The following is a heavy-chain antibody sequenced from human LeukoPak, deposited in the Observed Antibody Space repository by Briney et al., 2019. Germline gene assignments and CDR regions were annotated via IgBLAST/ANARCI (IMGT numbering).Heavy chain of an antibody. D-gene: IGHD3-16*01. V-gene: IGHV4-38-2*01. J-gene: IGHJ3*02. CDR1: GYSIRNGYS. CDR3: ARFDYVWETHGMDAFDM. CDR2: INHGGST. Sequence: PSETLSLTSGVSGYSIRNGYSWAWIRQAPRKGLEWIGSINHGGSTTYNPSLRSRLTISLVTSKNAFSLTLRSVTAADTAVYYCARFDYVWETHGMDAFDMWGHGTMVTVSP.